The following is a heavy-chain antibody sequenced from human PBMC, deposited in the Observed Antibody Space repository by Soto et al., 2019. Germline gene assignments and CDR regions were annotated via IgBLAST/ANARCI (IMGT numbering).Heavy chain of an antibody. V-gene: IGHV3-23*01. CDR2: ISGSGDST. D-gene: IGHD3-16*01. CDR3: AKDHWGSY. Sequence: EVQLLESGGRLVQPGGSLRLSCAASGFTFSTYAMSWFRQAPGKGLEWVSAISGSGDSTYYADSVKGRFTISRDNSRNTLYLQMTTLRAEDTALYHCAKDHWGSYSGQGTLVTVSS. J-gene: IGHJ4*02. CDR1: GFTFSTYA.